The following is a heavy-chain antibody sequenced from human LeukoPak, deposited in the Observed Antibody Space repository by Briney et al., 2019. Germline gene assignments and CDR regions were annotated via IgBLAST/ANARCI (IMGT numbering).Heavy chain of an antibody. V-gene: IGHV4-59*01. CDR3: ARDDYRGVTNFDP. Sequence: RTSETLSLTCTVSGGSISAYCWSWIRQTPGKGLEWIGYIAYTGSTNYNPSLKSRVTISVDTSKNQFSLQLTSVTAADTAVYYCARDDYRGVTNFDPWGQGTLVTVSS. CDR2: IAYTGST. CDR1: GGSISAYC. J-gene: IGHJ5*02. D-gene: IGHD3-10*01.